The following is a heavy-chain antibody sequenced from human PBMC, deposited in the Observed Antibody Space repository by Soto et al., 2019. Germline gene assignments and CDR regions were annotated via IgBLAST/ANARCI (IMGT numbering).Heavy chain of an antibody. V-gene: IGHV3-64D*06. J-gene: IGHJ4*02. Sequence: PGGSLRLSCSASGFTFSSYAMHWVRQAPGKGLEYVSAISSNGGSTYYADSVKGRFTISRDNSKNTLYLQMSSLRAEDTAVYYCVKSAGQSKSSSASWGQGTLVTVSS. CDR2: ISSNGGST. CDR3: VKSAGQSKSSSAS. CDR1: GFTFSSYA. D-gene: IGHD6-6*01.